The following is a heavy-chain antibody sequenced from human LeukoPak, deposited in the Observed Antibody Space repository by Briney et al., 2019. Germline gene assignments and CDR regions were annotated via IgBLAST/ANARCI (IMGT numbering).Heavy chain of an antibody. D-gene: IGHD2-2*01. CDR2: IYYSGTT. V-gene: IGHV4-59*01. CDR3: ARGSSTSTIDY. J-gene: IGHJ4*02. CDR1: GGSISSFY. Sequence: SETLSPTCTVSGGSISSFYWSWIRQPPGKGLEWIGYIYYSGTTNYNPSLKSRVTISVDRSKNQFSLRLSSVTAADTAVYYCARGSSTSTIDYWGQGTLVTVST.